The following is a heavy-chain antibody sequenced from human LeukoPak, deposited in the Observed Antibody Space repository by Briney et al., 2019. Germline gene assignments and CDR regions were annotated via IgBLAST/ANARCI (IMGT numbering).Heavy chain of an antibody. CDR1: GFIVSSNY. V-gene: IGHV3-53*01. Sequence: GGSLRLSCAASGFIVSSNYMSWVRQAPGKGLEWVSIIYSGGSTYYADSVKGRFTISRDNSKNTLYLQMNSLRAEDTAVYYCARVGDYGDYVNWFDPWGPGTLVTVSS. CDR2: IYSGGST. CDR3: ARVGDYGDYVNWFDP. D-gene: IGHD4-17*01. J-gene: IGHJ5*02.